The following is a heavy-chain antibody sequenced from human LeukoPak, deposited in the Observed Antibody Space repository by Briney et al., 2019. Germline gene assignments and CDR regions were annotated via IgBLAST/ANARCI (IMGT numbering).Heavy chain of an antibody. Sequence: GGSLRLSCAASGFISSSYWMSWVRQAPGKGLEWVANVKQDGSERYYGDSVKGRFTISRGNAKNSLYLQMSSLRAEDTAVYYCARGQRDYDFWSGYSNYFDYWGQGTLVTVSS. D-gene: IGHD3-3*01. CDR1: GFISSSYW. V-gene: IGHV3-7*01. J-gene: IGHJ4*02. CDR2: VKQDGSER. CDR3: ARGQRDYDFWSGYSNYFDY.